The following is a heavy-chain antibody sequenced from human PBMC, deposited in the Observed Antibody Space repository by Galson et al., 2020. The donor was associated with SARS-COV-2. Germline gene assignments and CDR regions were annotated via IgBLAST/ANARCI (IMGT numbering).Heavy chain of an antibody. D-gene: IGHD2-2*01. CDR1: GFTFSSYA. CDR2: ITTRGTST. J-gene: IGHJ5*02. Sequence: GESLKISCAASGFTFSSYAMSLVRQAPGRGLEWVSTITTRGTSTYYTDSVKGRFTISRDNSKNTLYLQMNSQRAEDTAVYYCAEARVPAAVKWVDPCGQGTLVTVYS. CDR3: AEARVPAAVKWVDP. V-gene: IGHV3-23*01.